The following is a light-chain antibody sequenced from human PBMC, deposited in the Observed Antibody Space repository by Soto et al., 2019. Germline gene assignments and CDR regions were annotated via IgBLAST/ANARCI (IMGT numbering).Light chain of an antibody. J-gene: IGKJ5*01. CDR1: QSVAGSY. CDR3: QRYASSTIT. V-gene: IGKV3-20*01. CDR2: GAS. Sequence: EIVLTHSPGTLSLSPVERATLSFSSSQSVAGSYLAWYQQKPGQAPRLLIYGASSRATGIPERFSGSGSGTDFTLTISRLEPEDFAVYYCQRYASSTITFGQGTRLENK.